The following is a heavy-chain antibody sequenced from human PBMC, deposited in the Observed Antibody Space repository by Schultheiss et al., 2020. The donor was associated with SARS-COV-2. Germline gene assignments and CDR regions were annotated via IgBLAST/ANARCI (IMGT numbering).Heavy chain of an antibody. V-gene: IGHV3-33*08. CDR2: IWYDGSNK. Sequence: GGSLRLSCAASGFTFSSYGMHWVRQAPGKGLEWVAVIWYDGSNKYYADSVKGRFTISRDNSKNTLYLQMNSLRAEDTAVYYCASHPGSSWFHYWGQGTLVTVSS. CDR1: GFTFSSYG. J-gene: IGHJ4*02. CDR3: ASHPGSSWFHY. D-gene: IGHD6-13*01.